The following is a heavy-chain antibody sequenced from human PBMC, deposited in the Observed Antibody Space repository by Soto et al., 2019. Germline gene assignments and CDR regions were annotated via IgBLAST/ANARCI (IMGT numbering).Heavy chain of an antibody. CDR1: GYTFTSYG. CDR2: ISAYNGNT. CDR3: SRDKSRKNQWLASFDY. D-gene: IGHD6-19*01. Sequence: QVQLVQSGAEVKKPGASVKVSCKASGYTFTSYGISWVRQAPGQGLEWMGGISAYNGNTNYAQKLQGRVTMTTDTSTSTAYMELRSLRSDDTAVYYCSRDKSRKNQWLASFDYWGQGTLVTVSS. J-gene: IGHJ4*02. V-gene: IGHV1-18*01.